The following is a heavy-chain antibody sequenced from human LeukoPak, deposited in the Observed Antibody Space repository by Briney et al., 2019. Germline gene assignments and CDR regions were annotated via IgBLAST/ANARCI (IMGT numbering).Heavy chain of an antibody. CDR1: GGSISNYY. D-gene: IGHD3-10*01. J-gene: IGHJ5*02. CDR3: ARDSGTTGDVKFDP. V-gene: IGHV4-4*07. Sequence: SETLSLTCTVSGGSISNYYSSWIRQPAGKGLEWIGRIYPGGNNYKPSLKSRVTMSIDTSKNQLSLKLTSVTAADTAVYYCARDSGTTGDVKFDPWGQGTLVTVSS. CDR2: IYPGGN.